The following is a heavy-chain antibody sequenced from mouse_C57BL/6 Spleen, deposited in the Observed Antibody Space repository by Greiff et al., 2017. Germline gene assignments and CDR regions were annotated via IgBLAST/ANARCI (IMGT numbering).Heavy chain of an antibody. CDR2: ISSGGSYT. CDR1: GFTFSSYG. V-gene: IGHV5-6*01. J-gene: IGHJ2*01. Sequence: EVQGVESGGDLVKPGGSLKLSCAASGFTFSSYGMSWVRQTPDKRLEWVATISSGGSYTYYPDSVKGRFTISRDNAKNTLYLQMSSLKSEDTAMYYCARLFYYGSSREPFFDYWGQGTTLTVSS. CDR3: ARLFYYGSSREPFFDY. D-gene: IGHD1-1*01.